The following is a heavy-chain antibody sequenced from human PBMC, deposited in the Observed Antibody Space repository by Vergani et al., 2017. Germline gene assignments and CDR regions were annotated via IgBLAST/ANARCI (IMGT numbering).Heavy chain of an antibody. D-gene: IGHD3-3*01. CDR1: GGSISSHY. V-gene: IGHV4-59*11. CDR2: IYYSGST. CDR3: ARADPREIFFDY. J-gene: IGHJ4*02. Sequence: QVQLRESGPGLVKPSETLSLTCTVSGGSISSHYWSWIRQPPGKGLEWIGYIYYSGSTNYNPSLKSRVTISVDTSKNQFSLKLSSVTAADTAVYYCARADPREIFFDYWGQGTLVTVSS.